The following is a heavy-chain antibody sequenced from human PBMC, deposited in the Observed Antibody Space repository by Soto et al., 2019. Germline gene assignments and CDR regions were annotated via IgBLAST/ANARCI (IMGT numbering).Heavy chain of an antibody. D-gene: IGHD1-7*01. Sequence: QITLKESGPTLVKPTQTLTLTCTFSGFSLTTSGVGVAWIRQPPGKALEWLAIIYWDDDKRYNPSLQSRLGITKDTSHNQLVLTMSNVDPVDTGTYFCAHRANWNFEFLYWGQGTLVTVSS. CDR3: AHRANWNFEFLY. CDR1: GFSLTTSGVG. V-gene: IGHV2-5*02. J-gene: IGHJ4*02. CDR2: IYWDDDK.